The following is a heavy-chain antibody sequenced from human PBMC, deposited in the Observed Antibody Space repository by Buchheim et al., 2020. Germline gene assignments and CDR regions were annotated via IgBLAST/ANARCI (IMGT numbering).Heavy chain of an antibody. V-gene: IGHV3-23*01. J-gene: IGHJ6*02. CDR3: AKDLGGAYQLLSGYYYYYGMDV. CDR1: GFTFSSYA. CDR2: ISGSGGST. Sequence: EVQLLESGGGLVQPGGSLRLSCAASGFTFSSYAMSWVRQAPGKGLEWVSAISGSGGSTYYADSVKGRFTISRDNSKNTLYLQMNSLRAEDTAVYYCAKDLGGAYQLLSGYYYYYGMDVWGQGTT. D-gene: IGHD2-2*01.